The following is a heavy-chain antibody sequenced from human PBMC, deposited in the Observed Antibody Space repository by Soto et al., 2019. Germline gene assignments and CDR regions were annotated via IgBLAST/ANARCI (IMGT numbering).Heavy chain of an antibody. V-gene: IGHV4-39*01. D-gene: IGHD3-9*01. CDR3: ARHNYDILTGYYPFDY. Sequence: SETLSLTCTVFGGSISSSSYYWGWIRQPPGKGLEWIGSIYYSGSTYYNPSLKSRVTISVDTSKNQFSLKLSSVTAADTAVYYCARHNYDILTGYYPFDYWGQGTLVTVSS. CDR1: GGSISSSSYY. CDR2: IYYSGST. J-gene: IGHJ4*02.